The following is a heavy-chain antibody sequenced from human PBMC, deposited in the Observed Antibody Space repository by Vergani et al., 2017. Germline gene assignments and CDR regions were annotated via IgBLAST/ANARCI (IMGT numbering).Heavy chain of an antibody. CDR3: AKDNVPGYYDSSGYCDY. J-gene: IGHJ4*02. Sequence: VELLESGGGLAQPGGSLRVSCSASGFRVTTYYMSWVRQAPGKGLEWVSVIKSDGRTSYAESVRGRFTISRDTSRNAVYLQMNILRVEDTAVYYRAKDNVPGYYDSSGYCDYWGQGTLVTVSS. D-gene: IGHD3-22*01. CDR2: IKSDGRT. CDR1: GFRVTTYY. V-gene: IGHV3-66*02.